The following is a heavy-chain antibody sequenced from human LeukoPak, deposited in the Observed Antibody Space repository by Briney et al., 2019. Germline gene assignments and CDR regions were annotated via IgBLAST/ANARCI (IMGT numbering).Heavy chain of an antibody. J-gene: IGHJ4*02. D-gene: IGHD3-10*01. CDR3: AKRMVRGSLDY. V-gene: IGHV3-21*04. CDR1: EFTFSSYS. Sequence: GGSLRLSCAGSEFTFSSYSMNWVRQAPGKGLEWVSSISGSSSDIYYADSVKGRFTISRDNAKNSLYLQMNSLRAEDTALYYCAKRMVRGSLDYWGQGTLVTVSS. CDR2: ISGSSSDI.